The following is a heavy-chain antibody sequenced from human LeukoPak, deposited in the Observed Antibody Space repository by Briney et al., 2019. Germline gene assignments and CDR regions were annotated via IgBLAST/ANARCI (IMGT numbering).Heavy chain of an antibody. V-gene: IGHV4-39*01. CDR3: ARRGYNYGYGWFDP. D-gene: IGHD5-18*01. J-gene: IGHJ5*02. CDR2: IYYSGST. CDR1: EDSISSTTYC. Sequence: SETLSLTCTVSEDSISSTTYCWGWIRQPPGKGLEWIGNIYYSGSTYYNPSLKSRVTISVDTSKNQFSLKLTSVTAADTAVYYCARRGYNYGYGWFDPWGQGSLVTVSS.